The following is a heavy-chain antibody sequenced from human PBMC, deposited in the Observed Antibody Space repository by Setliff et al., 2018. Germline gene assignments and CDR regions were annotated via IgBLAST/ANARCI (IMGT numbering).Heavy chain of an antibody. D-gene: IGHD6-19*01. Sequence: GGSLRLSCAASGFTFSSYWMSWVRQAPGKGLEWVANIKQDGSEKYYVDSVKGRFTISRDNAKNSLYLQMNSLRAEDTAVYYCAGDPKQWLVYYYYYYGMDVWGQGTTVTVSS. V-gene: IGHV3-7*01. CDR1: GFTFSSYW. CDR2: IKQDGSEK. J-gene: IGHJ6*02. CDR3: AGDPKQWLVYYYYYYGMDV.